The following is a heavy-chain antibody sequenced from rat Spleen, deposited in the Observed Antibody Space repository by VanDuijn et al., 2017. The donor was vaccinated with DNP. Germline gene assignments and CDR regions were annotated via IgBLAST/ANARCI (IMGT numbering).Heavy chain of an antibody. V-gene: IGHV5-25*01. Sequence: EVQLVESGGGLVQPGRSLKLSCAASGFTFNTYYMAWVRQAPKKGLEWVATISTSGSRTHYPDSVKGRFTISRDNAESTLYLQMNSLRSEDMATYFCARGSTSIYWYFDFWGPGTMVTVSS. J-gene: IGHJ1*01. CDR3: ARGSTSIYWYFDF. D-gene: IGHD3-1*01. CDR1: GFTFNTYY. CDR2: ISTSGSRT.